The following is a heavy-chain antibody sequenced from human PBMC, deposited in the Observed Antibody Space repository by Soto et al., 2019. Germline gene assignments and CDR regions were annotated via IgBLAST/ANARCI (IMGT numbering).Heavy chain of an antibody. Sequence: SETLSLICDVSGVAIRSDYWGWIRQPAGKGLEWIGHIDSRGITKYSPSLKSRVTVSVDTSKNQVSLKLTSVTAADTAVYYCARLKVTMIRGVIIWLDPWGQGIPVTVSS. CDR2: IDSRGIT. CDR3: ARLKVTMIRGVIIWLDP. V-gene: IGHV4-4*07. J-gene: IGHJ5*02. CDR1: GVAIRSDY. D-gene: IGHD3-10*01.